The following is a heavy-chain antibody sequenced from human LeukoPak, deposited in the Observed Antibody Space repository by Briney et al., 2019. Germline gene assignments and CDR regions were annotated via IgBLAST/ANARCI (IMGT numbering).Heavy chain of an antibody. CDR1: GDTFTDYW. D-gene: IGHD3-9*01. CDR3: ARPLLRYFDTHAFDL. CDR2: IYPGDSDT. V-gene: IGHV5-51*01. J-gene: IGHJ3*01. Sequence: GESLKISCSGSGDTFTDYWIGWVRQMPGKGLEWMGIIYPGDSDTRYSPSFHGQVTMSVDKSINTAYPQWSSLKASDTAVYYCARPLLRYFDTHAFDLWGQGTMVTVSS.